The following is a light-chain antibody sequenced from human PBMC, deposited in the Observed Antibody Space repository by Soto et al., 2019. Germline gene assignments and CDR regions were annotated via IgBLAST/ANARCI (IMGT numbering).Light chain of an antibody. CDR1: QRIRTS. V-gene: IGKV1-39*01. J-gene: IGKJ2*01. Sequence: DVQMTQSPSSLSASVGDRVTITFRASQRIRTSLNWYQQKPGKAPKFLIYDASNLQSEVPSRFSGSGSGTDFTLTISNLQPEDFETYYCQQSYSVPPTFGQGTKLEI. CDR3: QQSYSVPPT. CDR2: DAS.